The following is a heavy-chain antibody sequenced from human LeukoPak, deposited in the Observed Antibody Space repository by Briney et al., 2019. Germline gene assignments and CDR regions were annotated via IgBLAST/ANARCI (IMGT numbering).Heavy chain of an antibody. Sequence: GGSLRLSCAASGISVSSNYMSWVRQAPGKGLEWVSAISGSGGSTYYADSVKGRFTISRDNSKNTLYLQMNSLRAEDTAVYYCAKGNYDDAFDIWGQGTMVTVSS. J-gene: IGHJ3*02. D-gene: IGHD1-7*01. CDR2: ISGSGGST. CDR3: AKGNYDDAFDI. CDR1: GISVSSNY. V-gene: IGHV3-23*01.